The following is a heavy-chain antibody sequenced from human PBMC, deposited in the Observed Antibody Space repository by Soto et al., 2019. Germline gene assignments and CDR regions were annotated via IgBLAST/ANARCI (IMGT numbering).Heavy chain of an antibody. Sequence: GGSLRLSCAASGFTFSTYAMNWVRQAPGKGLEWVSGISGRNDSTYYADSVKGQFNVSRDNSKNTLNLQMNSLKAEDTAVFYCAKGWYFDYWGQGTLVTVSS. CDR1: GFTFSTYA. CDR2: ISGRNDST. CDR3: AKGWYFDY. J-gene: IGHJ4*02. V-gene: IGHV3-23*01. D-gene: IGHD6-13*01.